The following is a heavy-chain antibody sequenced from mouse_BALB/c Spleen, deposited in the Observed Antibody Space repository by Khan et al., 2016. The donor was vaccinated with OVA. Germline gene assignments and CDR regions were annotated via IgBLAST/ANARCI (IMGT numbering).Heavy chain of an antibody. CDR3: ARGGYDSFAY. Sequence: QIQLVQSGAELAKPGASVKMSCKASGYSFTSYWKHWVRQRPGQGLEWIGYINPSTGYTVYNQKFTDKATLTADKSSSTAYMQLSSLTSEDSAVDCCARGGYDSFAYWGQGTLVTVSA. V-gene: IGHV1-7*01. J-gene: IGHJ3*01. CDR1: GYSFTSYW. D-gene: IGHD2-4*01. CDR2: INPSTGYT.